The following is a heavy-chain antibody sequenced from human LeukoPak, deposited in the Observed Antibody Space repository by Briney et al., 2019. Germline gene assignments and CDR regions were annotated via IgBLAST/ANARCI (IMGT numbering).Heavy chain of an antibody. CDR3: ASGGHGYSGYDPDFDH. V-gene: IGHV3-74*01. D-gene: IGHD5-12*01. J-gene: IGHJ4*02. CDR2: INSDGSST. CDR1: GFTFSSYW. Sequence: QPGGSLRLSCAASGFTFSSYWMHWVRQAPGKGLVWVSRINSDGSSTNYADSVKGRFTISGDNAKNTLYLQMSSLRAEDTAVYYCASGGHGYSGYDPDFDHWGQGTLVTVSS.